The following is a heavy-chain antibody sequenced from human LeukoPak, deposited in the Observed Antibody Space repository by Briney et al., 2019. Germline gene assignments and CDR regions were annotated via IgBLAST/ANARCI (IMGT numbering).Heavy chain of an antibody. J-gene: IGHJ5*02. CDR2: ISPNNGNT. Sequence: ASVKVSCKASGYTFIGYGMSWLRQAPGQGLEWMGWISPNNGNTNYAEKFQGRVTMTTDTSTSTVFMELRSLTSDDTAVYYCARGHSSYWYNCFDPWGQGTLVTVSS. CDR1: GYTFIGYG. CDR3: ARGHSSYWYNCFDP. V-gene: IGHV1-18*01. D-gene: IGHD3-22*01.